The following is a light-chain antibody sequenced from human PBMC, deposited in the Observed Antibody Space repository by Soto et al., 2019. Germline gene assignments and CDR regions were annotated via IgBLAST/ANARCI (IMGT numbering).Light chain of an antibody. CDR3: QSYDSSLSRVDV. Sequence: QSVLTQPPSVSGAPGQRVTISCTGSSSNIGAGYDVHWYQQLPGTAPKLLIYGNSNRPSGVPDRFSGSKSGTSASLAITGLQAEDEADYYCQSYDSSLSRVDVFGTGTKVTVL. CDR1: SSNIGAGYD. V-gene: IGLV1-40*01. CDR2: GNS. J-gene: IGLJ1*01.